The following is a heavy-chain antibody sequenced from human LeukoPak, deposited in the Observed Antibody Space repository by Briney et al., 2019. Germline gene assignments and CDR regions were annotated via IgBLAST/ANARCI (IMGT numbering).Heavy chain of an antibody. V-gene: IGHV3-23*01. CDR1: GFTFSSYA. D-gene: IGHD3-22*01. CDR2: ISGSGGST. CDR3: AKDYSYDSSGCHDY. Sequence: GGSLRLSCAASGFTFSSYAMSWVRQAPGKGLEWVSAISGSGGSTYYVDSVKGRFTISRDNSKNTLYLQMNSLRAEDTAVYYCAKDYSYDSSGCHDYWGQGTLVTVSS. J-gene: IGHJ4*02.